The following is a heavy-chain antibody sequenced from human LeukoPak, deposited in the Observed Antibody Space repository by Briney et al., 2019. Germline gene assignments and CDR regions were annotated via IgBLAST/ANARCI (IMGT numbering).Heavy chain of an antibody. V-gene: IGHV4-39*01. CDR1: GGSISSSSYY. Sequence: SETLSLTCTVSGGSISSSSYYWGWIRQPPGKGLEWIGSIYYSGSTCYNPSLKSRVTISVDTSKNQFSLKLSSVTAADTAVYYCARLRYYDSSGPFDYWGQGTLVTVSS. CDR2: IYYSGST. J-gene: IGHJ4*02. CDR3: ARLRYYDSSGPFDY. D-gene: IGHD3-22*01.